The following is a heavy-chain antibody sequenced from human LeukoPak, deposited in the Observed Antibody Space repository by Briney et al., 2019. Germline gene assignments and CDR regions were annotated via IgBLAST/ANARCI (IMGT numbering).Heavy chain of an antibody. J-gene: IGHJ6*02. CDR2: ISWNSGSI. CDR1: GFTFDDYA. D-gene: IGHD6-6*01. CDR3: AKDIIPTPKYYYYYGMDV. V-gene: IGHV3-9*01. Sequence: GRSLRLSCAASGFTFDDYAMHWVRQAPGKGLEWVSGISWNSGSIGYADSVKGRFTISRDNAKNSLYLQMNSLRAEDTALYYCAKDIIPTPKYYYYYGMDVWGQGTTVTVSS.